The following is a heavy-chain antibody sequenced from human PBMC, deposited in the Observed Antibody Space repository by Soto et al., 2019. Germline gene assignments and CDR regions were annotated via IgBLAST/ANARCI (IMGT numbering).Heavy chain of an antibody. Sequence: SLSLSCVASGFSFRIYVVHWVRQAAGKRLEGVAVIWRHERDKVYADYVNRRITITRDNSTNTLYLQMSSMRAEDTAVDYCSRDDGGESGRFRFDYWGQGTQVTVSS. D-gene: IGHD1-26*01. CDR3: SRDDGGESGRFRFDY. CDR1: GFSFRIYV. J-gene: IGHJ4*02. CDR2: IWRHERDK. V-gene: IGHV3-33*01.